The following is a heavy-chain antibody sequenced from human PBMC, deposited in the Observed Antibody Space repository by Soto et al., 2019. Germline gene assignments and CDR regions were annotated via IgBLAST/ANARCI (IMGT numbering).Heavy chain of an antibody. CDR2: IIPMFGST. CDR3: ATPSGLLGQYSAHPDK. Sequence: QVQLVQSGAEVKRPGSSVKVSCKASGGTFSHSTVAWVRQAPGHRPEWMGMIIPMFGSTNSAQKFRDRVTFSADTYTNTAYMELSSLRSEETAVYYCATPSGLLGQYSAHPDKWGQGTLVTVSS. CDR1: GGTFSHST. V-gene: IGHV1-69*06. D-gene: IGHD5-12*01. J-gene: IGHJ4*02.